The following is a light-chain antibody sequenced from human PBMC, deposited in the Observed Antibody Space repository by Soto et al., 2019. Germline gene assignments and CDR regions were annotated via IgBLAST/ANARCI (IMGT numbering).Light chain of an antibody. CDR2: GAS. CDR3: QTYNIWPHLYT. CDR1: QTVSAN. J-gene: IGKJ2*01. Sequence: EIVLTQSPAILSASPGERATLSCRASQTVSANLAWYQQKPGQSPRLLIYGASTSATDIPVRFNVSGSGTEFTLTISSLQSEDFAVYYCQTYNIWPHLYTFGQGTKL. V-gene: IGKV3-15*01.